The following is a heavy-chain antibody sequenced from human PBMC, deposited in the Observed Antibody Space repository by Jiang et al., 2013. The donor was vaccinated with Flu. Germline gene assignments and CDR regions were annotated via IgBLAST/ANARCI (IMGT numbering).Heavy chain of an antibody. CDR2: INHSGST. CDR3: ARGHVIGNYYYYYGMDV. V-gene: IGHV4-34*01. Sequence: LLKPSETLSLTCAVYGGSFSGYYWSWIRQPPGKGLEWIGEINHSGSTNYNPSLKSRVTISVDTSKNQFSLKLSSVTAADTAVYYCARGHVIGNYYYYYGMDVWGQGTTVTVSS. J-gene: IGHJ6*02. CDR1: GGSFSGYY. D-gene: IGHD3-16*02.